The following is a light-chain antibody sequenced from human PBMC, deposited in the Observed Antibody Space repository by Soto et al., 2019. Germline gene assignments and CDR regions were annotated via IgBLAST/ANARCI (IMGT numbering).Light chain of an antibody. CDR3: QQYNNWPRT. CDR1: QYINTR. J-gene: IGKJ1*01. V-gene: IGKV3D-15*01. Sequence: EIVLTQSPATLSSFPGDRVTLSCRASQYINTRLAWYQHRPGQAHRLLIYQTYIRAAGIQARFSGSGSGTEFTLTIRSLQSEDFAVYYCQQYNNWPRTFGQGTKVDI. CDR2: QTY.